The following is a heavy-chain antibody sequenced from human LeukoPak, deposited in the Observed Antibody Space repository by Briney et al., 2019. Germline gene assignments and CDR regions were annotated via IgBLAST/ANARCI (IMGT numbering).Heavy chain of an antibody. CDR2: IHYSGST. J-gene: IGHJ5*02. CDR1: GGSISSSSCY. D-gene: IGHD6-25*01. CDR3: ARPPGIAAAWFDP. V-gene: IGHV4-39*01. Sequence: KPSETLSLTCTVSGGSISSSSCYWGWIRQPPGKGLEWIGNIHYSGSTDYNPSLKSRATISVDMSKNQFSLKMNSVTAADTAVYYCARPPGIAAAWFDPWGQGSLVTVSS.